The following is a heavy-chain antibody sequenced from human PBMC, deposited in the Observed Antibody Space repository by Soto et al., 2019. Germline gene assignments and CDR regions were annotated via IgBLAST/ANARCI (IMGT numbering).Heavy chain of an antibody. CDR1: GGSISSGDYY. CDR2: IYYSGST. D-gene: IGHD3-9*01. J-gene: IGHJ4*02. CDR3: AREPLTYYDILTGYYKGLRSYYFDY. V-gene: IGHV4-30-4*01. Sequence: SETLSLTSTVSGGSISSGDYYWSWIRQPPGKGLEWIGYIYYSGSTYYNPSLKSRVTISVDTSKNQFSLKLSSVTAADTAVYYCAREPLTYYDILTGYYKGLRSYYFDYWGQGTLVTVSS.